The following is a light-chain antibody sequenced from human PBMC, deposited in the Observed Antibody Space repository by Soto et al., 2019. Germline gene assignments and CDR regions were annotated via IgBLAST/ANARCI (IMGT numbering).Light chain of an antibody. V-gene: IGKV3-11*01. CDR2: DAS. CDR1: QSVSSY. Sequence: EIVLTQSPDTLSLSPGQRATLSCRASQSVSSYLAWYQQKPGQAPRLLIYDASSRATGIPARFSGSGSGTDFTLTISSLEPEDFAVYYCQHRSNWPPTFGQGTRLEIK. CDR3: QHRSNWPPT. J-gene: IGKJ5*01.